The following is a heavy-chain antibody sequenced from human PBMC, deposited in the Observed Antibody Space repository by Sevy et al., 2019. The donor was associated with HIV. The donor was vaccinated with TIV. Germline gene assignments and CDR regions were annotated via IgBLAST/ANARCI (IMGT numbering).Heavy chain of an antibody. J-gene: IGHJ4*02. CDR3: ARGRGSPGIAAAAKPHFDY. CDR1: GGSFSGYY. D-gene: IGHD6-13*01. Sequence: SETLSLTCAVYGGSFSGYYWSWIRQPPGKGLEWIGEINHSGSTNYNPTLKSRVTISVDTSKNQFSLKLSSVTAADTAVYYCARGRGSPGIAAAAKPHFDYWGQGTLVTVSS. V-gene: IGHV4-34*01. CDR2: INHSGST.